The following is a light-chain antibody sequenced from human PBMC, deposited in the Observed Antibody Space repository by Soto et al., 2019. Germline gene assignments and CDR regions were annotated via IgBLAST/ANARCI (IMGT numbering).Light chain of an antibody. J-gene: IGKJ4*01. CDR1: QSISSY. CDR3: TQSYSTPLT. Sequence: DIQMTQSPSSLSASVGDRVTITCRASQSISSYLNWYQQKPGKAPKLLIYAASSLQSGVTSRFSGSGSGTDFTLTISSLQPEDFATYYCTQSYSTPLTFGGGTKVEIK. CDR2: AAS. V-gene: IGKV1-39*01.